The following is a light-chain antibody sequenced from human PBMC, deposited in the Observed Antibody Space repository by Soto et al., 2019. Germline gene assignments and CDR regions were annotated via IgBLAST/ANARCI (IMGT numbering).Light chain of an antibody. CDR2: GSS. CDR1: ESVGSS. Sequence: EMVVTQSPATLSVSPGERATLSCRASESVGSSLAWYQHKPGQAPRLIIYGSSTRATGIPARFSGGGSGTECTLTSTSLQSEDFAVYYCQQYSQWPRTFGQATKVAIK. V-gene: IGKV3-15*01. J-gene: IGKJ1*01. CDR3: QQYSQWPRT.